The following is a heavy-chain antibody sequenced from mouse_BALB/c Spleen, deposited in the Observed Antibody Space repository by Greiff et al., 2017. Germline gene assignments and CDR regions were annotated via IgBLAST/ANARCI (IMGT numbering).Heavy chain of an antibody. CDR2: ISSGSSTI. CDR3: ARSLLDY. CDR1: GFTFSSFG. Sequence: EVKLMESGGGLVQPGGSRKLSCAASGFTFSSFGMHWVRQAPEKGLEWVAYISSGSSTIYYADTVKGRFTISRDNPKNTLCLQMTSLRSEDTAMYYCARSLLDYWGQGTTLTVSS. V-gene: IGHV5-17*02. J-gene: IGHJ2*01.